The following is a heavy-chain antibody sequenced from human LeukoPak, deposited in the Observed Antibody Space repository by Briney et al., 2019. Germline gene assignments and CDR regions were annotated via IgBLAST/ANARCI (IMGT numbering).Heavy chain of an antibody. V-gene: IGHV1-2*06. D-gene: IGHD5-24*01. CDR3: ARVGDGLNDGFDI. Sequence: GASVKVSCKASGYTFTGYYMHWVRQAPGQGLEWMGRINPKTGGTNYAQNFQGRVTMTRDTSISTTYMELSRLRPDDTAVYYCARVGDGLNDGFDIWGQGTMVTVFS. CDR2: INPKTGGT. CDR1: GYTFTGYY. J-gene: IGHJ3*02.